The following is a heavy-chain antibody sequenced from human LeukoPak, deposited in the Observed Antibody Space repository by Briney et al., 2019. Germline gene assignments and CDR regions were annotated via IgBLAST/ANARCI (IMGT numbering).Heavy chain of an antibody. CDR1: GFTFSSYV. V-gene: IGHV3-23*01. J-gene: IGHJ4*02. CDR3: VKKSAGTYPFDY. D-gene: IGHD1-26*01. CDR2: ITSSSDIT. Sequence: GASLRLSCEASGFTFSSYVMAWVRQAPEKGLEWVAGITSSSDITDYADSVKGRFTISRDNSKNTLYLQMNRLMAVDTAIYYCVKKSAGTYPFDYGAGGTRVSVS.